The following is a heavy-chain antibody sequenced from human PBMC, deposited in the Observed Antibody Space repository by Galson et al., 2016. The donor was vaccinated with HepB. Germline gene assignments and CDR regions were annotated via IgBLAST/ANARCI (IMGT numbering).Heavy chain of an antibody. V-gene: IGHV3-11*06. J-gene: IGHJ6*02. CDR3: ARVCRRGSTSCYLYYYGMDV. CDR1: GFTFSDYY. CDR2: ISISSSYT. D-gene: IGHD2-2*01. Sequence: SLRLSCAASGFTFSDYYMSWIRQAPGKGLEWVSYISISSSYTNYADSVKGRFTISRDNAKNSVYLQMNSLRDEDTAVYYCARVCRRGSTSCYLYYYGMDVWGQGTTVTVSS.